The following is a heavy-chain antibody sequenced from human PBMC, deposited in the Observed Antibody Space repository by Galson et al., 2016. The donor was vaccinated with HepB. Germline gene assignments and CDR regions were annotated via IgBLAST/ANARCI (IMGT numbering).Heavy chain of an antibody. Sequence: SLRLSCAASGFTFSSYALSCARQAPGEGLEWVSARSGSGGSTSYPDSLKGRFTISRDNSKNKLYLQMNSRRAEDTAVYYCAKDRAVTTIPDWFRPWGQGTLVAVSS. V-gene: IGHV3-23*01. J-gene: IGHJ5*02. CDR1: GFTFSSYA. D-gene: IGHD5-12*01. CDR3: AKDRAVTTIPDWFRP. CDR2: RSGSGGST.